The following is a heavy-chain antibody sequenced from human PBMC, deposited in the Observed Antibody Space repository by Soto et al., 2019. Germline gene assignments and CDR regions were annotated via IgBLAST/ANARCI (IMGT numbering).Heavy chain of an antibody. V-gene: IGHV3-21*01. Sequence: GGSLRLSCAASGFTFSSYSMNWVRQAPGKGLEWVSSISSSSSYIYYADSVKGRFTISRDNAKNSLYLQMNSLRAEDTAVYYCARDGGPIVVVPAAEDYYYYYMDVWGKGTTVTVSS. CDR2: ISSSSSYI. CDR3: ARDGGPIVVVPAAEDYYYYYMDV. J-gene: IGHJ6*03. CDR1: GFTFSSYS. D-gene: IGHD2-2*01.